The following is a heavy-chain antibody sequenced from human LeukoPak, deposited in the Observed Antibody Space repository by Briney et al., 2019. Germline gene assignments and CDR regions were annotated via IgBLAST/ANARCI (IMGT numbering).Heavy chain of an antibody. CDR3: ARDRWGVMGGDY. J-gene: IGHJ4*02. V-gene: IGHV3-74*01. CDR1: GFTFSSYW. CDR2: INSDGSNT. Sequence: GGPLRLSCAASGFTFSSYWMHWVRQAPGKGLVWVSRINSDGSNTGYADSVKGRFTISRDNAKNTLYLQMNSLRAEDTAVYYCARDRWGVMGGDYWGQGTLVTVSS. D-gene: IGHD3-16*01.